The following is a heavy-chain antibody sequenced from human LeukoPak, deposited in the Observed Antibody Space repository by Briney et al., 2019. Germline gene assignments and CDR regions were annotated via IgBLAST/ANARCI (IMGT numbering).Heavy chain of an antibody. J-gene: IGHJ5*02. CDR3: ARVEVGRSSSWYLRWFDP. Sequence: SQTLSLTCTVSGGSISSGGYYWSWIRQHPGKGLEWIGYTYYSGSTYYNPSLKSRVTISVDTSKNQFSLKLSSVTAADTAVYYCARVEVGRSSSWYLRWFDPWGQGTLVTVSS. CDR2: TYYSGST. D-gene: IGHD6-13*01. V-gene: IGHV4-31*03. CDR1: GGSISSGGYY.